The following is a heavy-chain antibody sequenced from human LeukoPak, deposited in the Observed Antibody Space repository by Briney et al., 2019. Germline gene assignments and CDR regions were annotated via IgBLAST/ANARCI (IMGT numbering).Heavy chain of an antibody. D-gene: IGHD6-13*01. CDR1: GYTFTSYF. Sequence: ASVKVSCKASGYTFTSYFMHWVRQAPGQGLEWMGIINPSGGSTSYAQKFQGRVTMTRDTSTSTVYMELSSLRSEDTAVYYCACRCSGAYSSSGWGQGTMVIFSS. V-gene: IGHV1-46*01. CDR3: ACRCSGAYSSSG. J-gene: IGHJ3*01. CDR2: INPSGGST.